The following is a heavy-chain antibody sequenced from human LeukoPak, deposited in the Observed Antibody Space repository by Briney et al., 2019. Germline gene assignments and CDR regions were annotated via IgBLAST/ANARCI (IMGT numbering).Heavy chain of an antibody. D-gene: IGHD2-8*01. CDR1: GFTVSSNY. CDR3: ARGNGLWPVYYYMDV. Sequence: GGSLRLSCAASGFTVSSNYMSWVRQAPGRGLEWVSGIHSGGSTYYADSVKGRFTISRDNSKNTLYLQFNSLRAEDTAVYYCARGNGLWPVYYYMDVWGKGTTVTVSS. CDR2: IHSGGST. V-gene: IGHV3-66*01. J-gene: IGHJ6*03.